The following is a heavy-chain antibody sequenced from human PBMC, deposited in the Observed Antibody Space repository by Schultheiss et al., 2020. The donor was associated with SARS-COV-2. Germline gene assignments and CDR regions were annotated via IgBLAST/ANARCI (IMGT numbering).Heavy chain of an antibody. CDR1: GYTFTSYA. Sequence: ASVKVSCKASGYTFTSYAMHWVRQAPGQRLEWMGWINAGNGNTKYSQKFQGRVTITRDTSASTAYMELSSLRSEDTAVYYCARGGGRYYYYGMDVWGQGTTVTVSS. V-gene: IGHV1-3*01. J-gene: IGHJ6*02. CDR3: ARGGGRYYYYGMDV. CDR2: INAGNGNT.